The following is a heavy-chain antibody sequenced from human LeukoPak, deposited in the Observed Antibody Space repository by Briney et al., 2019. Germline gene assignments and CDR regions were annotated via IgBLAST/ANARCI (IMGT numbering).Heavy chain of an antibody. V-gene: IGHV4-39*07. CDR3: ARGNNSGWPLL. CDR2: IYYSGST. Sequence: RTSETLSLTCTVSGGSISSSSYYWGWIRQPPGKGLEWIGSIYYSGSTYYNPSLKSRVTISVDTSKNQFSLKLSSVTAADTAVYYCARGNNSGWPLLWGQGTLVTVSS. CDR1: GGSISSSSYY. J-gene: IGHJ4*02. D-gene: IGHD6-19*01.